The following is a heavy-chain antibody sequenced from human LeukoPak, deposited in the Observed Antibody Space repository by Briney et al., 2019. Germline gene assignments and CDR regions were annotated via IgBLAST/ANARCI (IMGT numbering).Heavy chain of an antibody. V-gene: IGHV4-38-2*02. CDR2: INYGGST. CDR3: VRTYEIVGATAFYHYFYYMDV. CDR1: AYSISSGYY. D-gene: IGHD1-26*01. Sequence: SETLSLTCTVSAYSISSGYYWGWIRQPPGKGLEWIGEINYGGSTKYNSSLKSRVIISVDTSKNQFSLKLTSVTAADTAIYYCVRTYEIVGATAFYHYFYYMDVWGKGTPVTISS. J-gene: IGHJ6*03.